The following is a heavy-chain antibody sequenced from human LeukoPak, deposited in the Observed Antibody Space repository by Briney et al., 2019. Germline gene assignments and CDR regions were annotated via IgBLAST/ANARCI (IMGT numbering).Heavy chain of an antibody. CDR1: GYSLTTYY. Sequence: ASVKVSCKASGYSLTTYYMHWVRQAPGQGLEWMAIINSSGGSTNYAQKFQGRVTMTRDTPTNTVYMEMSSLRIEDTAVYYCASVYLHGMDVWGQGTTVTVSS. V-gene: IGHV1-46*01. CDR3: ASVYLHGMDV. CDR2: INSSGGST. D-gene: IGHD1-14*01. J-gene: IGHJ6*02.